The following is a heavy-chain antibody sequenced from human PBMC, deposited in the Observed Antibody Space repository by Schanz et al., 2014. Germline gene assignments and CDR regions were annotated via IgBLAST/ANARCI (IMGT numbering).Heavy chain of an antibody. CDR1: GGSISSGGYS. J-gene: IGHJ6*02. CDR3: YGMDV. Sequence: QVQLQESGPGLVKPSQTLSLTCAVSGGSISSGGYSWSWIRQPPGKGLEWIGYIFFRGSTYYNPSLKSRVTISIDTSNNQSSLRLPSVTAADTAVYYCYGMDVWGQGTTVTVSS. V-gene: IGHV4-30-4*07. CDR2: IFFRGST.